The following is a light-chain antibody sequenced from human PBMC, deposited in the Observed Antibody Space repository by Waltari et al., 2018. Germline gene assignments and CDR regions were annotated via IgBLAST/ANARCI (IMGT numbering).Light chain of an antibody. J-gene: IGKJ4*01. CDR3: QQSNTYPLT. V-gene: IGKV1-5*03. CDR2: KAS. CDR1: QSNANS. Sequence: DIQMTQCPSTLSGSVGDGVTITCQASQSNANSLAWYQQKPGKAPKLLIYKASSLESGVPSRFSASGSGTEFTLTISSLQPDDFATYYCQQSNTYPLTFGGGTKVDI.